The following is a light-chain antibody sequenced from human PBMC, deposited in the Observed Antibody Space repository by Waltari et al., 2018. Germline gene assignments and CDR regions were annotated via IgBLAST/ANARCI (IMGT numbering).Light chain of an antibody. V-gene: IGLV2-23*01. J-gene: IGLJ3*02. CDR2: EGA. CDR3: CSYADNRV. CDR1: SSNLASYTL. Sequence: QSALTQPASVSGSPGQSITISCTASSSNLASYTLVSWYQQHAGKPPKLIIYEGAKRPSGVSNRFSGSTSGNTASLTISGLQAEDEADYYCCSYADNRVFGGGTKLTVL.